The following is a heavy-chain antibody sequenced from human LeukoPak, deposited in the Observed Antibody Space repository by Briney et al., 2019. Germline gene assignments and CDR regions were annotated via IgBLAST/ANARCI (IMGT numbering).Heavy chain of an antibody. CDR1: NYSIRNSLY. Sequence: SEPLSLTCSGSNYSIRNSLYWGWLRQPPGKGLEWIGSIYRSGSTFYNPSLKSRVTISLDTPKNQSSLKLSSVTAADTAVYFCARGTYGYYMDVWGKGTTVTVSS. CDR2: IYRSGST. CDR3: ARGTYGYYMDV. J-gene: IGHJ6*03. D-gene: IGHD4-17*01. V-gene: IGHV4-38-2*02.